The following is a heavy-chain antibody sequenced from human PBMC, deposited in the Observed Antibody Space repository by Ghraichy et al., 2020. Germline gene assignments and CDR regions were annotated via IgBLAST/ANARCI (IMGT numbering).Heavy chain of an antibody. V-gene: IGHV4-30-2*01. CDR1: GGSISSGGYS. J-gene: IGHJ3*02. CDR3: ASASGYSYGAQDAFDI. Sequence: TLSLTCAVSGGSISSGGYSWSWIRQPPGKGLEWIGYIYHSGSTYYNPSLKSRVTISVDRSKNQFSLKLSSVTAADTAVYYCASASGYSYGAQDAFDIWGQGTMVTVSS. CDR2: IYHSGST. D-gene: IGHD5-18*01.